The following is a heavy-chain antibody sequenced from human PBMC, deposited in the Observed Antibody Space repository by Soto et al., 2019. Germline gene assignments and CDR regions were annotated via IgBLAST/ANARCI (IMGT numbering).Heavy chain of an antibody. V-gene: IGHV5-51*01. CDR2: IYPGDSDT. CDR1: GYTFIDYW. J-gene: IGHJ4*02. CDR3: VKQAHGLDGVAFDY. D-gene: IGHD2-15*01. Sequence: PGESLKISCRASGYTFIDYWIGWVRQMPGKGLEFMGIIYPGDSDTRYSPSFQGQVTISADKSINTAYLQWRSLKASDTAIYYCVKQAHGLDGVAFDYWGQGTQVTVSS.